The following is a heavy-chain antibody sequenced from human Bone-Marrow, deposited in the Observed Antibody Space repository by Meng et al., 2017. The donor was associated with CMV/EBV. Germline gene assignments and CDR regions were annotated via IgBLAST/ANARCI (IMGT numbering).Heavy chain of an antibody. CDR2: ISSSSSYI. D-gene: IGHD1-26*01. V-gene: IGHV3-21*01. Sequence: GKSLKISCAASGFTFSSYSMNWVRQAPGKGLEWVSSISSSSSYIYYADSVKGRFTISRDNAKNSLYLQMNSLRAEDTAVYYCARAGISGSFWFDPWGQGTLVTVSS. CDR3: ARAGISGSFWFDP. CDR1: GFTFSSYS. J-gene: IGHJ5*02.